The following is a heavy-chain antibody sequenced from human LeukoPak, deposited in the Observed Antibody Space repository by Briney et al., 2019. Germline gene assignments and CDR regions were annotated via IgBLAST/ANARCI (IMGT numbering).Heavy chain of an antibody. V-gene: IGHV3-23*01. CDR3: AKVRRSGTTSTFYYSDY. CDR1: GFTFSSYA. CDR2: ISGSGGST. Sequence: GGSLRLSCAASGFTFSSYAMSWVRQAPGKGLEWVSAISGSGGSTYYADSVKGRFTISRDNSKNTLYLQMNSLRAEDTAVYYCAKVRRSGTTSTFYYSDYWGQGTLVTVSS. J-gene: IGHJ4*02. D-gene: IGHD1-7*01.